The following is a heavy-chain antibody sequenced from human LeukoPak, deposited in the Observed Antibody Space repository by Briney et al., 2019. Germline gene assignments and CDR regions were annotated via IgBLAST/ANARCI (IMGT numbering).Heavy chain of an antibody. CDR2: MNPNSGNT. Sequence: ASVKVSCKASGYTFTSYDINWVRQATGQGLEWMGWMNPNSGNTGYAQKFQGRVTITRNTSISTAYMELSSLRSEDTAVYYCARAYRSSIAARLSCGYWGQGTLVTVSS. D-gene: IGHD6-6*01. CDR3: ARAYRSSIAARLSCGY. V-gene: IGHV1-8*03. J-gene: IGHJ4*02. CDR1: GYTFTSYD.